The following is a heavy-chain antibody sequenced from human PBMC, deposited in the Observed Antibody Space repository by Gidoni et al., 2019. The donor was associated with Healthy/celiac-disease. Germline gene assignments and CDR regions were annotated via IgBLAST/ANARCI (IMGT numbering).Heavy chain of an antibody. CDR3: ATLPLPRYCTNGVCPRHDY. D-gene: IGHD2-8*01. V-gene: IGHV1-24*01. CDR1: GYTLTELS. Sequence: QVQLVQSGAEVKKPGASVKVSCKVSGYTLTELSMHWVRQAPGKGLEWMGGFDPEDGETIYAQKFQGRVTMTEDTSTDTAYMELSSLRSEDTAVYYCATLPLPRYCTNGVCPRHDYWGQGTLVTVSS. CDR2: FDPEDGET. J-gene: IGHJ4*02.